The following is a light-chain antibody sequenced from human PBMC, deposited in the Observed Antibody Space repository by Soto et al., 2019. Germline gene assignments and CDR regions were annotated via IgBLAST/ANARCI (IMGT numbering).Light chain of an antibody. V-gene: IGKV1-5*03. CDR1: QCLXSW. J-gene: IGKJ1*01. CDR3: QQYKSYTWT. Sequence: DIQVTQSPSTLSASVGDRVTITCRASQCLXSWVAWYQQKPGKGPKLLXYKASHLESGGPSRLSGSGSGTEFTLTISSLQPGDFATYYCQQYKSYTWTFGQGTKVDIK. CDR2: KAS.